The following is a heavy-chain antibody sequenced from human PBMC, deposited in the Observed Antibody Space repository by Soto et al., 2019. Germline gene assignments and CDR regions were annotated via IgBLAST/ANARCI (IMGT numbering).Heavy chain of an antibody. Sequence: QVQLVQSGAEVKKPGASVKVSCKASGYVFTNYFMHWVRQAPGQGLEWMGIINPNGGGTRYAQKFEGRVSMTTDSATSKVYMDLSSLSSEDTALYFCAIEVGSNSWFSYYGMDVWGQGTSVTVSS. D-gene: IGHD6-13*01. CDR1: GYVFTNYF. J-gene: IGHJ6*01. CDR2: INPNGGGT. V-gene: IGHV1-46*01. CDR3: AIEVGSNSWFSYYGMDV.